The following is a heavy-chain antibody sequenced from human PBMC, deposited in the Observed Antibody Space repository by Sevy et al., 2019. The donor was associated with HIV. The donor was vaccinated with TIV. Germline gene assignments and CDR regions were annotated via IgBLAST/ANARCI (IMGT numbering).Heavy chain of an antibody. Sequence: QTLSLTCTVSGGSISSYYWSWIRQPPGKGLEWIGYIYYSGSTNYNPSLKSRVTISVDTSKNQFSLKLSSVTAADTAVYYCAGAIFFYDILTGHNWFDPWGQGTLVTVSS. V-gene: IGHV4-59*01. CDR3: AGAIFFYDILTGHNWFDP. CDR2: IYYSGST. D-gene: IGHD3-9*01. J-gene: IGHJ5*02. CDR1: GGSISSYY.